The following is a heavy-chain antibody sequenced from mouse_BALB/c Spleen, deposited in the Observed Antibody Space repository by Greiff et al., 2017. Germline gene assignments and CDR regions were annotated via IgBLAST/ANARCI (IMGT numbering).Heavy chain of an antibody. Sequence: QVQLQQSGAELVKPGASVKLSCKASGYTFTSYWMHWVKQRPGQGLEWIGYINPSTGYTEYNQKFKDKATLTADKSSSTAYMQLSSLTSEDSAVYYCARRGYGSLYAMDYWGQGTSVTVSS. CDR3: ARRGYGSLYAMDY. D-gene: IGHD1-1*01. CDR2: INPSTGYT. J-gene: IGHJ4*01. CDR1: GYTFTSYW. V-gene: IGHV1-7*01.